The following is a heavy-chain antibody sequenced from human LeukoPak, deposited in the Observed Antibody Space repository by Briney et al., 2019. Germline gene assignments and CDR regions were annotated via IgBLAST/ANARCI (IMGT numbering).Heavy chain of an antibody. V-gene: IGHV4-4*09. D-gene: IGHD1-26*01. Sequence: PSKTLSLTCTVSGGSIKSYYWSRIRQSPGEGLEWIGTLYASGRTTYNPSLRSRVTISLETSENRFSLRLGSVTAADTAVYYCARAYGIEGALTAPPILNFYGLDVWGQGTTVTVSS. J-gene: IGHJ6*02. CDR1: GGSIKSYY. CDR2: LYASGRT. CDR3: ARAYGIEGALTAPPILNFYGLDV.